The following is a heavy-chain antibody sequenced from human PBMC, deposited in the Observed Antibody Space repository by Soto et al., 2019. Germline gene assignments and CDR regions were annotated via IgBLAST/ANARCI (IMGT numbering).Heavy chain of an antibody. D-gene: IGHD2-15*01. CDR1: GFTFSGFD. Sequence: VGSLRLSCEASGFTFSGFDMHWVRQPTGKGLEWVSTIGTAGDTYYAVSVKGRFTISRDNAKNSLSLQMNSLRAGDTAVYFCARRQEVAAQFLDSWGQGTQVTGSS. V-gene: IGHV3-13*01. J-gene: IGHJ4*02. CDR3: ARRQEVAAQFLDS. CDR2: IGTAGDT.